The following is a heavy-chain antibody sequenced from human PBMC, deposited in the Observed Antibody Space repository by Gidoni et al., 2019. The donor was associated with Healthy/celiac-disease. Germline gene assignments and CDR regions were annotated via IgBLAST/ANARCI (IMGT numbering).Heavy chain of an antibody. CDR3: ARDGGGDSDAFDI. Sequence: QVPLQESGPGLVKPSQTLSLPCTVSGGSIRSCGYYWSWTRQHPGKGLEWIGYIYYSGSTYYNPSLKSRVTISVDTSKNQFSLKLSSVTAADTAVYYCARDGGGDSDAFDIWGQGTMVTVSS. V-gene: IGHV4-31*03. CDR2: IYYSGST. J-gene: IGHJ3*02. D-gene: IGHD2-21*02. CDR1: GGSIRSCGYY.